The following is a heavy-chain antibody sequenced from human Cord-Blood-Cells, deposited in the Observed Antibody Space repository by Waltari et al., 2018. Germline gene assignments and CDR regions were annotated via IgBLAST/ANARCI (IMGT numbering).Heavy chain of an antibody. CDR3: AARVDTAMVPLLGYGMDG. V-gene: IGHV1-69*01. CDR2: IIPIFGTA. Sequence: GGIIPIFGTANYEQKFQGRVTITADESTSTAYMGLSSLRSEDTAVYYCAARVDTAMVPLLGYGMDGWGQGTTVTVSS. D-gene: IGHD5-18*01. J-gene: IGHJ6*02.